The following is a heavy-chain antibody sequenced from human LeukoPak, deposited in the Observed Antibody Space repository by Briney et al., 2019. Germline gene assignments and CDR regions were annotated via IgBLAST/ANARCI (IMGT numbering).Heavy chain of an antibody. CDR1: GFTFSSYA. CDR2: IGGDESYM. CDR3: ARDRGSLGNGYNEDYFDY. D-gene: IGHD5-24*01. Sequence: GGPLRLSCAASGFTFSSYAMSWVRQAPGKGLEWVACIGGDESYMSYAGSVKGRFTVSRDNAKNSVYLQMNSLRVEDTAVYYRARDRGSLGNGYNEDYFDYWGQGTLVTVSS. J-gene: IGHJ4*02. V-gene: IGHV3-21*01.